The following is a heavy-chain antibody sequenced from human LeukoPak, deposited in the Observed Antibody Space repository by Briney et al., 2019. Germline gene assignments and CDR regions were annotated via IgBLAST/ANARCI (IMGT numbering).Heavy chain of an antibody. CDR3: ARGALGYSYGYIDY. V-gene: IGHV3-53*01. CDR2: IYSGGST. D-gene: IGHD5-18*01. J-gene: IGHJ4*02. Sequence: GGSLRLSCAASGFTVSNNYMSWVRQAPGKGLEWVSVIYSGGSTYYADSVKGRFTISRDNSKNTLYLQMNSLRAEDTAVYYCARGALGYSYGYIDYWGQGTLVTVSS. CDR1: GFTVSNNY.